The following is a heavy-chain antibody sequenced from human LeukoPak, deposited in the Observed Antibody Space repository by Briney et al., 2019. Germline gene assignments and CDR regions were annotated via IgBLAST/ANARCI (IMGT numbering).Heavy chain of an antibody. CDR3: ARGGIGNRVATNYYYYYMDV. CDR1: GGSFSGYY. J-gene: IGHJ6*03. CDR2: INHSGST. Sequence: SSETLSLTCAVYGGSFSGYYWSWIRQPPGKRLEWIGEINHSGSTNYNPSLKSRVTISVDTSKNQFSLKLSSVTAADTAVYYCARGGIGNRVATNYYYYYMDVWGKGTTVTVSS. V-gene: IGHV4-34*01. D-gene: IGHD3-3*01.